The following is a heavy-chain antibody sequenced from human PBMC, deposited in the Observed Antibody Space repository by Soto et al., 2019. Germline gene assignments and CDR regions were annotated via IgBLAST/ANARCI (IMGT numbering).Heavy chain of an antibody. Sequence: GGSLRLSCAASGFTFSSYAMSWVRQAPGKGLEWVSAISWNSDTIGYADSVKGRFTISRDNAKNSLYLQINSLRAEDTALYYCAKDSSRTWYSFDYWGQGTLVTVSS. V-gene: IGHV3-9*01. D-gene: IGHD6-13*01. J-gene: IGHJ4*02. CDR2: ISWNSDTI. CDR3: AKDSSRTWYSFDY. CDR1: GFTFSSYA.